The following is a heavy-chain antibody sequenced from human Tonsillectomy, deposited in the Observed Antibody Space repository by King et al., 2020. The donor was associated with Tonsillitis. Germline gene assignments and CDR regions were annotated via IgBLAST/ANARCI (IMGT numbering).Heavy chain of an antibody. CDR1: GFTFSDYY. D-gene: IGHD6-19*01. V-gene: IGHV3-11*01. CDR2: ISSSGNII. CDR3: ARGCDSSVSHYAMDV. Sequence: VQLVESGGGLVKPGGSLRLSCAASGFTFSDYYMSWIRQAPGMGLEWLSYISSSGNIIYYADSVKGRFTISRDYARNSVYLQMNSLRAEDTAVYFCARGCDSSVSHYAMDVWGQGTTVTVSS. J-gene: IGHJ6*02.